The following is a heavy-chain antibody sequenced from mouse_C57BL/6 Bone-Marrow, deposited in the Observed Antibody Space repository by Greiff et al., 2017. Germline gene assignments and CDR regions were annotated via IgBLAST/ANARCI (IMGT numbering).Heavy chain of an antibody. CDR3: ARSGDGDYFDY. D-gene: IGHD2-3*01. V-gene: IGHV1-82*01. Sequence: VQLQESGPELVKPGASVKISCKASGYAFSSSWMNWVKQRPGKGLEWIGRIYPGDGDTNYNGKFKGKATLTADKSSSTAYMQLSSLTSEDSAVYFCARSGDGDYFDYWGQGTTLTVSS. J-gene: IGHJ2*01. CDR1: GYAFSSSW. CDR2: IYPGDGDT.